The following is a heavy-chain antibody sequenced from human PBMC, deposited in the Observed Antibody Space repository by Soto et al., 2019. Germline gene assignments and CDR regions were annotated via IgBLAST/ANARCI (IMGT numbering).Heavy chain of an antibody. CDR3: AHRRPYSNSPEYFFDY. V-gene: IGHV2-5*02. J-gene: IGHJ4*02. D-gene: IGHD6-6*01. CDR2: IYWDDDK. Sequence: QITLKESGPTLVKPTQTLTLTCTFSGFSLSTSGVDVGWIRQPPGKALEWLALIYWDDDKRYSPSLKSRLTITKDTSKNQGVLTMTNMDPLDTATYYRAHRRPYSNSPEYFFDYWGQGTLVTVSS. CDR1: GFSLSTSGVD.